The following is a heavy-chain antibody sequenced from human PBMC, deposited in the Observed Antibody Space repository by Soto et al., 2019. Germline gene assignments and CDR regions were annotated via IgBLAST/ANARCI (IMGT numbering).Heavy chain of an antibody. CDR1: GFSFTSSW. D-gene: IGHD1-1*01. V-gene: IGHV5-51*01. CDR2: IYPYDSNT. J-gene: IGHJ4*02. CDR3: ARRHGSSVGTAFDL. Sequence: GESLKISCKGSGFSFTSSWIGWVRQMPGKGPEWMGIIYPYDSNTKYSPSLQGQVTISADKSISTAYLQWSSLKASDTAMYFCARRHGSSVGTAFDLWGQGTLVTVSS.